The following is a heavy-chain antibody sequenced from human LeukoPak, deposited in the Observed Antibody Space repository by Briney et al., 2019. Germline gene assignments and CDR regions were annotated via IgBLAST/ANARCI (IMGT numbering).Heavy chain of an antibody. D-gene: IGHD2-15*01. CDR1: GFTLGDYA. Sequence: GGSLRLSCTASGFTLGDYAMSWVRQAPGEGAEGIGFITSKGYGSTKEYGAGVKHKFTIAREEYKKIAYLQMNSLRTEDTAVYYCSRFTYCSGASCCFDPWGQGTLVTVSS. CDR3: SRFTYCSGASCCFDP. J-gene: IGHJ5*02. CDR2: ITSKGYGSTK. V-gene: IGHV3-49*04.